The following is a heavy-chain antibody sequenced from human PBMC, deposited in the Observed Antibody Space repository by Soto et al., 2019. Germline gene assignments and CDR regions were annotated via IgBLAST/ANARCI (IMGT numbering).Heavy chain of an antibody. CDR3: ARDGSGYRSRASPMDV. CDR2: ITPIFGTA. J-gene: IGHJ6*02. CDR1: GDTFSSYA. V-gene: IGHV1-69*01. Sequence: QVQLVQSGAEVKKPGSSVKVSCKASGDTFSSYAISWVRQAPGQGLEWMGGITPIFGTANYAQKFQGRVTITADESTSTAYMDVSSLRSEDTAVYYCARDGSGYRSRASPMDVWGQGTTVTVSS. D-gene: IGHD3-22*01.